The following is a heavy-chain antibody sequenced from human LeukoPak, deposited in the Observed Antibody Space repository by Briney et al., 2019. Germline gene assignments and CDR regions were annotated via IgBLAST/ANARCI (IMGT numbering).Heavy chain of an antibody. J-gene: IGHJ5*02. CDR1: GGSFSGYY. Sequence: SETLSLTCAVYGGSFSGYYWSWIRQPPGKGLEWIGEINHSGSTNYNPSHKSRVTISVDTSKNQFSLKLSSVTAADTAVYYCASATWSWFDPWGQGTLVTVSS. V-gene: IGHV4-34*01. CDR3: ASATWSWFDP. D-gene: IGHD3-3*01. CDR2: INHSGST.